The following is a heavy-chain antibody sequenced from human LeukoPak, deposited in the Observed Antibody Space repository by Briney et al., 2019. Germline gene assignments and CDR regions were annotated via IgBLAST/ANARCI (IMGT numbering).Heavy chain of an antibody. J-gene: IGHJ4*02. CDR2: INPNSGAT. V-gene: IGHV1-2*02. D-gene: IGHD3-3*01. CDR1: GYTFTGYY. CDR3: AVGVIIMGARAFDY. Sequence: PEASVKVSCKASGYTFTGYYIHWVRQAPGQGLEWMGWINPNSGATTYAQKFQGRVTMTRDTAISTAYMELSRLRSDDTAVYYCAVGVIIMGARAFDYWGQGTLVTVSS.